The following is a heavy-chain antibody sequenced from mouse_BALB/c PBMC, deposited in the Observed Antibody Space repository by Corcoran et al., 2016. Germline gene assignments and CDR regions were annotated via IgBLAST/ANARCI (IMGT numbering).Heavy chain of an antibody. CDR1: GYTFTNFG. CDR3: AREPRAMDY. V-gene: IGHV9-3-1*01. J-gene: IGHJ4*01. CDR2: INTNTGKT. Sequence: QIQLVQSGPELKKPGETVKISCKASGYTFTNFGMNWVKQAPGKGLMWMGWINTNTGKTTYADDFKGRFAFSLETSASTANLQLNNLKNEDTATYCCAREPRAMDYWGQGTSVTVSS.